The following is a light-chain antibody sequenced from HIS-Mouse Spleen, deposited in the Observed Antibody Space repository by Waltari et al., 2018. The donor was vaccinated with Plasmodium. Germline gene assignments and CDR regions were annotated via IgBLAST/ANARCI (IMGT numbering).Light chain of an antibody. Sequence: QSALTQPRSVSGSPGQSVTISCTGTSSDVGGYNYVSWYQQHPGKALKLMIYDVSKRPSGVPDRSSGSKSGNTASLTISGLQAEDEADYYCCSYAGSYTLVFGGGTKLTVL. CDR3: CSYAGSYTLV. J-gene: IGLJ2*01. CDR2: DVS. CDR1: SSDVGGYNY. V-gene: IGLV2-11*01.